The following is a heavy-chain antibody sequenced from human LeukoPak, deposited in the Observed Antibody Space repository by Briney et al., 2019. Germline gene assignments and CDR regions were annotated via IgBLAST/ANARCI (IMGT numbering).Heavy chain of an antibody. CDR1: GFTFSSYA. Sequence: SGGSLRLSCAASGFTFSSYAMSWVRQAPGKGLEWVSAVSGSGGSTYYADSVKGQFTISRDNSKNTLYLQMNSLRAEDTAVYYCAKRIVVVSGSGYFDYWGQGTLVTVSS. V-gene: IGHV3-23*01. J-gene: IGHJ4*02. CDR2: VSGSGGST. D-gene: IGHD3-22*01. CDR3: AKRIVVVSGSGYFDY.